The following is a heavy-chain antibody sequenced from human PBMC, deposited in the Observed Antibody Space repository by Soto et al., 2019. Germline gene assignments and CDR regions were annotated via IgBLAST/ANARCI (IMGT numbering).Heavy chain of an antibody. D-gene: IGHD2-21*02. J-gene: IGHJ4*02. CDR3: ARSIVVVTALDY. CDR2: INAGNGNT. V-gene: IGHV1-3*01. Sequence: LHWVRQAPGQRLEWMGWINAGNGNTKYSQKFQGRVTITRDTSASTAYRELSSLRSEDTAVYYCARSIVVVTALDYWGQGTLVTVSS.